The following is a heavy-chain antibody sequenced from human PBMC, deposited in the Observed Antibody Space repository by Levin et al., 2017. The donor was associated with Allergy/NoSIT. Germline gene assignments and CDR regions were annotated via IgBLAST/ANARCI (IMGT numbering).Heavy chain of an antibody. Sequence: PSETLSLTCNVSGASISSFYWSWIRQPPGKGLEWIGHIYYIGTTDYNPSLKSRVTMSVDTSTNQLSLMLTSVTAADTAVYYCSRGHYGSGSYGWFDPWGRGILVSVSS. J-gene: IGHJ5*02. CDR3: SRGHYGSGSYGWFDP. D-gene: IGHD3-10*01. V-gene: IGHV4-59*01. CDR1: GASISSFY. CDR2: IYYIGTT.